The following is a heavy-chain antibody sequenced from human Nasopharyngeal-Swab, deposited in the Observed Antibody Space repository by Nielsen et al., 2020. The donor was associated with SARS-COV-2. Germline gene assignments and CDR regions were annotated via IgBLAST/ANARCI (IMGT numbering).Heavy chain of an antibody. CDR3: AKDFRRSQGMVDYYYGMDV. CDR2: RSGSGGST. CDR1: GFTFSHYA. Sequence: LKLSCAASGFTFSHYAMRWVRQPPGKGLEWVAARSGSGGSTYYADSVKGRFTISRDNSKNTLYLKMNSLRAEDTAVYYCAKDFRRSQGMVDYYYGMDVWGQGTTVTVSS. J-gene: IGHJ6*02. V-gene: IGHV3-23*01. D-gene: IGHD2-15*01.